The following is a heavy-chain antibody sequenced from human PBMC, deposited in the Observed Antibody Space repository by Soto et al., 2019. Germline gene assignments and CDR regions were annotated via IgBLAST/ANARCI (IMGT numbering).Heavy chain of an antibody. CDR2: INHSGST. CDR3: ARLPSRHWVDY. J-gene: IGHJ4*02. CDR1: GGSFSGYY. V-gene: IGHV4-34*01. D-gene: IGHD3-16*01. Sequence: SETLSLTCAVYGGSFSGYYWSWIRQPPGKGLEWIGEINHSGSTNYNPSLKSRVTISADTSANQFSLMVNSVTAADTAIYYCARLPSRHWVDYWGQGTLVTVSS.